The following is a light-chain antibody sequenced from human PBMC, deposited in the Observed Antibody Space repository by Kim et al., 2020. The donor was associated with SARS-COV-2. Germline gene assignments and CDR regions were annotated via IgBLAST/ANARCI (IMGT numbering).Light chain of an antibody. V-gene: IGLV2-14*03. CDR3: SSYTSSSTPYV. J-gene: IGLJ1*01. CDR1: SSDVGVYNY. CDR2: DVS. Sequence: QSITISGTGTSSDVGVYNYLSWYQQHPGKAPKLMIDDVSNRPSGVSNRFSGSKSGNTASLTISGLQAEDEADYYCSSYTSSSTPYVFGTGTKVTVL.